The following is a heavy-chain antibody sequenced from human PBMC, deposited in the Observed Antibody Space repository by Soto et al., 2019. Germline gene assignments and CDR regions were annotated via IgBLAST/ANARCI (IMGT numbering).Heavy chain of an antibody. Sequence: QVQLVQSGAEVKKPGASMKVSCKASGYTFTGQYIHWVRQAPGQGLELMGWINPNSGGTNYAQKFQGWGTMTRDTSISTAYMELSSPRSDDTAVYYCARGYCSSTSCHFDYWGQGTLVTVSS. V-gene: IGHV1-2*04. D-gene: IGHD2-2*01. CDR3: ARGYCSSTSCHFDY. CDR2: INPNSGGT. CDR1: GYTFTGQY. J-gene: IGHJ4*02.